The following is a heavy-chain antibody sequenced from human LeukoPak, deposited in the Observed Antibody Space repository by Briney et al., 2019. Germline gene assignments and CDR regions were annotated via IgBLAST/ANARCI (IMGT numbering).Heavy chain of an antibody. CDR2: IYYSGST. Sequence: SETLSLTCTVSGGSISSSSYYWGWIRQPPGKGLEWIGSIYYSGSTYYNPSLKSRVTISVDTSKNQFSLKLSSVTAADTAVYYCARARLYCSSTSCYTAFFDYWGQGTLVTVSS. CDR1: GGSISSSSYY. V-gene: IGHV4-39*07. D-gene: IGHD2-2*02. J-gene: IGHJ4*02. CDR3: ARARLYCSSTSCYTAFFDY.